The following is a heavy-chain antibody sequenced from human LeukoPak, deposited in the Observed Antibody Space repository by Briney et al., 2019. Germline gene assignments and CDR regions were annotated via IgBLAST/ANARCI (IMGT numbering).Heavy chain of an antibody. CDR3: AREGDVDTATWHWFDP. CDR2: INPSGGST. CDR1: GYTFTSYY. Sequence: ASVKVSCKASGYTFTSYYMHWVRQAPGQGLEWMGIINPSGGSTSYAQKFQGRVTMTRDTSTSTVYMELSSLRSEDTAVYYCAREGDVDTATWHWFDPWGQGNLVTVSS. J-gene: IGHJ5*02. D-gene: IGHD5-18*01. V-gene: IGHV1-46*01.